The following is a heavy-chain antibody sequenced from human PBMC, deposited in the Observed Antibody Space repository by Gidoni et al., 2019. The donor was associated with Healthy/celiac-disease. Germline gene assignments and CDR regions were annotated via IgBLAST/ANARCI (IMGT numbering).Heavy chain of an antibody. Sequence: QVQLVQSGAEVKKPGSSVTVSCKASGGTFSSSAISWVRQAPGQGLEWMGGIIPIFGTANYAQKFQGRVTITADESTSTAYMELSSLRSEDTAVYYCTRDRGVVGTNSGAFDIWGQGTMVTVSS. CDR3: TRDRGVVGTNSGAFDI. V-gene: IGHV1-69*01. D-gene: IGHD2-8*01. J-gene: IGHJ3*02. CDR2: IIPIFGTA. CDR1: GGTFSSSA.